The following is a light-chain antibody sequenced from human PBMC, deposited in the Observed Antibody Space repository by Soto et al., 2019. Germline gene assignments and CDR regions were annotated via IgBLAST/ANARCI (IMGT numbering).Light chain of an antibody. Sequence: EIVMTQTPLSLPVTPGEPASISCRSSQSLLDRDDGNIYLDWYVQKPGQSPQLLIYTVSYRAPGVPDMFSGIESGTDFTLQISRVEADDVGVYYCMQRLEFPLTFGGGTKVEIK. V-gene: IGKV2-40*01. CDR3: MQRLEFPLT. CDR1: QSLLDRDDGNIY. CDR2: TVS. J-gene: IGKJ4*01.